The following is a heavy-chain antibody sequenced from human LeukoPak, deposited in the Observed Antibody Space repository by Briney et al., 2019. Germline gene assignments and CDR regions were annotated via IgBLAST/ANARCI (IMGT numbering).Heavy chain of an antibody. CDR2: INTNTGNP. D-gene: IGHD6-19*01. Sequence: ASVKVSCKASGYTFTGYYMHWVRQAPGQGLEWMGWINTNTGNPTYAQGFTGRFVFSLDTSVSTAYLQISSLKAEDTAVYYCARRGVSRVAGNWFDPWGQGTLVTVSS. CDR3: ARRGVSRVAGNWFDP. CDR1: GYTFTGYY. V-gene: IGHV7-4-1*02. J-gene: IGHJ5*02.